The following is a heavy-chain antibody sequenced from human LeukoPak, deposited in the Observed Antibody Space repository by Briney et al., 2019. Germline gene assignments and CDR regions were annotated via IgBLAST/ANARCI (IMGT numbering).Heavy chain of an antibody. CDR2: IHHSGST. Sequence: PSETLSLTCTVSGGSVTSASHYWAWIRQPPGKGLEWIGSIHHSGSTYYSPSLKSRLTISGDTSKSQFSLKLTFVTAADTAVYYCTRHHDYGDKIDYWGQGTLVTVSS. V-gene: IGHV4-39*01. CDR3: TRHHDYGDKIDY. CDR1: GGSVTSASHY. D-gene: IGHD4-23*01. J-gene: IGHJ4*02.